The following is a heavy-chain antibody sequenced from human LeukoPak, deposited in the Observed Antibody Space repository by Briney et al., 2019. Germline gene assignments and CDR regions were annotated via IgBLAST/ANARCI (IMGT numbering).Heavy chain of an antibody. Sequence: SETLSLTCAVSGDSISTSAYYWDWSRQPPGKELEWIGNIYYDGNTRYNPSLKSRVTISVDRSKNQFSLKLSSVTAADTAVYYCARRYYYGSGSPEYWGQGSLVTVSS. CDR2: IYYDGNT. CDR3: ARRYYYGSGSPEY. CDR1: GDSISTSAYY. D-gene: IGHD3-10*01. V-gene: IGHV4-39*01. J-gene: IGHJ4*02.